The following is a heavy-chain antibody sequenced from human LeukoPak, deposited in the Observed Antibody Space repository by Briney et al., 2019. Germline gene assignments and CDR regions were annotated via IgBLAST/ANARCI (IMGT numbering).Heavy chain of an antibody. J-gene: IGHJ4*02. V-gene: IGHV3-48*02. CDR3: AKPVPDRSGWNFGY. D-gene: IGHD6-19*01. Sequence: GGSLRLSCAASGFTFSSYSMNGVRQAPEKGLEWVSYISSSSTTIYYADSLKDRFTISRDNAKNSLYLQMKSPRDEDTAVYYSAKPVPDRSGWNFGYWGQGTLVTVSS. CDR2: ISSSSTTI. CDR1: GFTFSSYS.